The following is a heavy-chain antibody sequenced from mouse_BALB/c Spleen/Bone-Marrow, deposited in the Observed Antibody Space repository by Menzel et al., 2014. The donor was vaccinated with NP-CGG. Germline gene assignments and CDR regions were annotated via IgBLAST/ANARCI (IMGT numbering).Heavy chain of an antibody. CDR3: ARDGGLRGYAMDY. Sequence: EVKVVESGPGLVKPSQTVSLTCTVTGISITTGNYRWSWIRQFPGNKLEWIGYIYYSGTITYNPSLTGRTTITRDTSKNQFFLEMNSLTAEDTATYYCARDGGLRGYAMDYWGQGTSVTVSS. V-gene: IGHV3-5*02. J-gene: IGHJ4*01. CDR2: IYYSGTI. CDR1: GISITTGNYR. D-gene: IGHD2-4*01.